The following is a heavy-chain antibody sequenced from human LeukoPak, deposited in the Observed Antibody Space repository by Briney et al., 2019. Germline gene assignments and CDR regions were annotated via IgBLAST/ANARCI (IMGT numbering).Heavy chain of an antibody. CDR3: ARGGYSGHDLELDY. Sequence: PSETLSLTCAVYGGSFSGYYWSWIRQPPGKGLEWIGEINHSGSTDYNPSLKSRVTISVDTSKNQFSLKLSSVTAADTAVYYCARGGYSGHDLELDYWGQGTLVTVSS. CDR1: GGSFSGYY. D-gene: IGHD5-12*01. CDR2: INHSGST. J-gene: IGHJ4*02. V-gene: IGHV4-34*01.